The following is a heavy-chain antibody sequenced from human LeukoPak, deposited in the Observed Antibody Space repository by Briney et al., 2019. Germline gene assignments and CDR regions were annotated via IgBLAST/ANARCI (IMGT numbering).Heavy chain of an antibody. Sequence: ASVKVSCKASGYTFTSYGISWVRQAPGKGLEWMGGFDPEDGETIYAQKFQGRVTMTEDTSTDTAYMELSSLRSEDTAVYYCATGSGYWGQGTLVTVSS. CDR3: ATGSGY. CDR2: FDPEDGET. V-gene: IGHV1-24*01. D-gene: IGHD3-10*01. J-gene: IGHJ4*02. CDR1: GYTFTSYG.